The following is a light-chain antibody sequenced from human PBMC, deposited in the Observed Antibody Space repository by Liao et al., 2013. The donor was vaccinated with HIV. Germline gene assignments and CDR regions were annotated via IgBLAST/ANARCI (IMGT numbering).Light chain of an antibody. Sequence: SYVLTQPPSVSVAPGQTAVMTCGGNNIRSRGVHWYQQRPGQAPVLVMYYDQNRPSGIPERISGSISGNTATLTISGTQAIDEADYYCQAWDISTVVFGGGTKLTVL. V-gene: IGLV3-21*01. J-gene: IGLJ2*01. CDR3: QAWDISTVV. CDR1: NIRSRG. CDR2: YDQ.